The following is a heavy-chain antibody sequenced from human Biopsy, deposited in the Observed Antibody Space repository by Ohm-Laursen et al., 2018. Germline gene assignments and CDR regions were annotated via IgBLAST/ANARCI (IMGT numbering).Heavy chain of an antibody. Sequence: SDTLSLTCAVSGFSISSGYYWGRIRQPPGKGLEWIGSVYDSGKSYYNPSLKSRVTISVDVSKSQFSLKLSSVTAADTAVYYCARDRFDLLTPNWFDPWGQGTLVTVSS. CDR1: GFSISSGYY. CDR3: ARDRFDLLTPNWFDP. CDR2: VYDSGKS. V-gene: IGHV4-38-2*02. J-gene: IGHJ5*02. D-gene: IGHD3-9*01.